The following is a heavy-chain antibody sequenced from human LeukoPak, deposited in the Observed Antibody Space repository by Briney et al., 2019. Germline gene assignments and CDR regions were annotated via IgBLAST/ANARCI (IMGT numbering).Heavy chain of an antibody. Sequence: PGGSLRLSCAASGFTFSSYVVHWVRRAPGKGLEWVSVVSFDGSNTYYADSVKGRFTISRDNAKDSLFLQMNSLRAEDTAIYYCARDPRIYCTNGICRDDYFDNWGQGTLVTVSS. D-gene: IGHD2-8*01. CDR2: VSFDGSNT. J-gene: IGHJ4*02. V-gene: IGHV3-30-3*01. CDR3: ARDPRIYCTNGICRDDYFDN. CDR1: GFTFSSYV.